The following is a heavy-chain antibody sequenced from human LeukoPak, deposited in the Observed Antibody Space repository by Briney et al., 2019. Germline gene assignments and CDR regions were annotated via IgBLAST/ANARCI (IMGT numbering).Heavy chain of an antibody. Sequence: GGSLRLSCAASRFTFSSYWMHWVRQAPGKGLVWVSRINTDGSGTSYADSVKGRFTISRDNAKNTLYLQMNSLRAEDTAVYYCARGNAHVFDIWGQGKMVTVFS. D-gene: IGHD1-1*01. CDR1: RFTFSSYW. J-gene: IGHJ3*02. V-gene: IGHV3-74*01. CDR2: INTDGSGT. CDR3: ARGNAHVFDI.